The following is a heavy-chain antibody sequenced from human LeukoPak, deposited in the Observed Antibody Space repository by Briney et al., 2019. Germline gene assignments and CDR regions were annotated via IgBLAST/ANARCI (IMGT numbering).Heavy chain of an antibody. CDR3: ASTPYGGNSGVDY. CDR1: GGSFSGYY. CDR2: IYHSGST. J-gene: IGHJ4*02. D-gene: IGHD4-23*01. Sequence: PSETLSLTCAVYGGSFSGYYWGWIRQPPGKGLEWIGSIYHSGSTYYNPSLKSRVTISVDTSKNQFSLELSSVTAADTAVYYCASTPYGGNSGVDYWGQGTLVTVSS. V-gene: IGHV4-38-2*01.